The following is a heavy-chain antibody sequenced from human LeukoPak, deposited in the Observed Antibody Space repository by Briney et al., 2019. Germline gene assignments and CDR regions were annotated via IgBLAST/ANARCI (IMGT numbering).Heavy chain of an antibody. Sequence: PGGSLRLSCAASGFTVSSNYMSWVRQAPGKGLEWVSVIYSGGSTYYADSVKGRFTISRHNSKNTLYLQMNSLRAEDTAVYYCAKDDRTPYSSSSYLWYYYYGMDVWGQGTTVTVSS. CDR2: IYSGGST. D-gene: IGHD6-6*01. V-gene: IGHV3-53*04. J-gene: IGHJ6*02. CDR1: GFTVSSNY. CDR3: AKDDRTPYSSSSYLWYYYYGMDV.